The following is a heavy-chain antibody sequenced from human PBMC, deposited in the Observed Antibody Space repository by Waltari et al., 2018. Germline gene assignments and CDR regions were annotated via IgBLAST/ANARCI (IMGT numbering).Heavy chain of an antibody. CDR2: INAGKSNT. J-gene: IGHJ4*02. D-gene: IGHD3-10*01. CDR3: ARTTMVRGVIRYYFDY. V-gene: IGHV1-3*01. Sequence: QVQLVQSGAEVKKPGASVQVSCKASGYTFTSYAMHWVRQAPGQRLEWMGWINAGKSNTKYSQKFQGRVTITRDTSASTAYMELSSLRSEDTAVYYCARTTMVRGVIRYYFDYWGQGTLVTVSS. CDR1: GYTFTSYA.